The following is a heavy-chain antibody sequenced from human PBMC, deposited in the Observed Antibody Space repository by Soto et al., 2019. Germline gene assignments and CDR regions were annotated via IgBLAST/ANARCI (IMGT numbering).Heavy chain of an antibody. J-gene: IGHJ6*03. D-gene: IGHD3-3*01. CDR1: GFTFSSYA. CDR2: ISGSGGST. V-gene: IGHV3-23*01. CDR3: AKDGPCVGCFTIFGVPSDSNYYMDV. Sequence: GGSLRLSCAASGFTFSSYAMSWVRQAPGKGLEWVSAISGSGGSTYYADSVKGRFTISRDNSKNTLYLQMNSLRAEDTAVYYCAKDGPCVGCFTIFGVPSDSNYYMDVWGKGTTVTVSS.